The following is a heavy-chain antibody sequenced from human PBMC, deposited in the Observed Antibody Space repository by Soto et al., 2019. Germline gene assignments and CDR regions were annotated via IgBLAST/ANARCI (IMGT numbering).Heavy chain of an antibody. D-gene: IGHD1-20*01. Sequence: KPSETLSLTCTVSGDSIRSGICYWGWIRQHPGKGLEWIGSAYYSRRTNYCPSLRGRVTISVDTSKNQFSLRLSSVSAADTDTYYCARLPAEGIIAGGAMDVWGQGTTVTVSS. V-gene: IGHV4-39*01. J-gene: IGHJ6*02. CDR1: GDSIRSGICY. CDR3: ARLPAEGIIAGGAMDV. CDR2: AYYSRRT.